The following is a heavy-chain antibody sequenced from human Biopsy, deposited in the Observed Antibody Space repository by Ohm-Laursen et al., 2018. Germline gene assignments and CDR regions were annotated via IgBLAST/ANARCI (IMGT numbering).Heavy chain of an antibody. CDR3: ARGSNEYGGLYFPH. CDR2: ISHTGYT. Sequence: SDTLSLTWTVSGGSFTGHYWTWIRQPPGQGLEWIGHISHTGYTSYKSSLKSRVTISLDTSRKHFSLRLTSLAAADTAVYYCARGSNEYGGLYFPHWGQGTLVTVSS. CDR1: GGSFTGHY. V-gene: IGHV4-59*11. D-gene: IGHD4-23*01. J-gene: IGHJ1*01.